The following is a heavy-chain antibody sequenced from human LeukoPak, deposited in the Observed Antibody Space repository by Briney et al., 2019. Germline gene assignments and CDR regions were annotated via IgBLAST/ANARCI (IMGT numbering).Heavy chain of an antibody. CDR3: ARDYYGGTYIDY. D-gene: IGHD4-23*01. V-gene: IGHV1-2*02. Sequence: GASVKVSCKASGYTFTGYYMHWVRQAPGQGLEWLGWINPNSGGTNYAQKFQGRVTMTRDTSISTAYMELSRLRSDDTAVYYCARDYYGGTYIDYWGQGTLVTVSS. CDR1: GYTFTGYY. CDR2: INPNSGGT. J-gene: IGHJ4*02.